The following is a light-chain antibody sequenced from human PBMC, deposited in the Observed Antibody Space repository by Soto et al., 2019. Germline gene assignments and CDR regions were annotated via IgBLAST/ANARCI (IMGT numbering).Light chain of an antibody. CDR2: AAS. J-gene: IGKJ2*02. CDR3: QQMGT. Sequence: DIQMTQSPSSLSASVGDRVTITCRARQRISRYLNWYQQKPGKAPKLLIYAASSLQSGVPSRFSGSGSGTDFTLTISSLPPEDFATYYCQQMGTFGQGTKLEIK. V-gene: IGKV1-39*01. CDR1: QRISRY.